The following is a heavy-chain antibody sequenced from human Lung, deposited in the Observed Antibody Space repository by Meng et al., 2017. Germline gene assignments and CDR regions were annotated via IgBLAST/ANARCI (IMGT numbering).Heavy chain of an antibody. V-gene: IGHV5-51*01. CDR3: ARQEGRWLRLGAY. J-gene: IGHJ4*02. CDR1: GYSFTAFW. D-gene: IGHD5-24*01. CDR2: IYPGDSDT. Sequence: GESLKISCKGSGYSFTAFWIGWVRQTPGKGLEWMGIIYPGDSDTRYSPTFQGQVTITADKSINTAYLQWSSLKASNTAMYYCARQEGRWLRLGAYWGRGTLVTVSS.